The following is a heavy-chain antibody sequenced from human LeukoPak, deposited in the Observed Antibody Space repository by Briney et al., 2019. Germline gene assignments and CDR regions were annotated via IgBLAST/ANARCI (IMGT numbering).Heavy chain of an antibody. Sequence: NPSETLSLTCTVSGGSISSSSYYWGWIRQPPGKGLEWIGSIYYSGSTYYNPSLKSRVTISVDTSKNQFSLKLSSVTAADTAVYYCARASTMVRGTPDYWGQGTLVTVSS. CDR2: IYYSGST. CDR1: GGSISSSSYY. D-gene: IGHD3-10*01. V-gene: IGHV4-39*07. J-gene: IGHJ4*02. CDR3: ARASTMVRGTPDY.